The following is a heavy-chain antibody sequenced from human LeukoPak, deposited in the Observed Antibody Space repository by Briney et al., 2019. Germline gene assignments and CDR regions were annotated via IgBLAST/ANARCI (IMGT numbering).Heavy chain of an antibody. J-gene: IGHJ5*02. D-gene: IGHD1-7*01. CDR1: GFTFSDYY. CDR3: ARDRPESDWTYHPMFDL. Sequence: GGSLRLSCAASGFTFSDYYMSWIRQAPGKGLEWVSYISSSGSTIYYADSVKGRFTISRDNAKNSLYLQLNSLRVDDTAVYYCARDRPESDWTYHPMFDLWGQGTLVTVSS. V-gene: IGHV3-11*04. CDR2: ISSSGSTI.